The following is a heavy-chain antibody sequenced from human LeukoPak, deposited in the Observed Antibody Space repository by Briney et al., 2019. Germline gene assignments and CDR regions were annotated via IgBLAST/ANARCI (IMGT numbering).Heavy chain of an antibody. D-gene: IGHD3-16*01. J-gene: IGHJ5*02. Sequence: PSETLSLTCAVYGGSFSGYYWSWIRQPPGKGLEWIGEINHSGSTNYNPSLKSRVTISVDTSKNQFSLKLSSVTAADTAVYYCASRRDGPKLGPWGQGTLVTASS. CDR1: GGSFSGYY. V-gene: IGHV4-34*01. CDR2: INHSGST. CDR3: ASRRDGPKLGP.